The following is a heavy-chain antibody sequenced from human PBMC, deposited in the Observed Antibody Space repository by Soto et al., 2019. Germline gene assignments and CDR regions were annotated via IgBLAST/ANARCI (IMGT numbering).Heavy chain of an antibody. D-gene: IGHD3-3*01. CDR2: IIPDSASP. J-gene: IGHJ4*01. CDR3: ASFSRDTWSCFTAD. Sequence: QVQLVQSGAEVKRPGSSVKVSCKAAGGTLTFSSLSWVRQAPGQGLEWMGGIIPDSASPNYAQKFQGRVTITADESARTAHMELRSLRSDDTAVYYCASFSRDTWSCFTADWGHRTPVTVSS. CDR1: GGTLTFSS. V-gene: IGHV1-69*12.